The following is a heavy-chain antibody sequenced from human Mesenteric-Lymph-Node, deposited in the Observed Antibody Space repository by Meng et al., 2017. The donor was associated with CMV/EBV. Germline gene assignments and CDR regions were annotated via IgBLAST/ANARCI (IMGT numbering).Heavy chain of an antibody. Sequence: SVKVSCKASGGTFSSYAISWVRQAPGQGLEWMGGIIPIFGTANYAQKFQGRVTTTTDESTSTAYMELSSLRSEDTAVYYCARGGDCSSTSCLFDYWGQGTLVTVSS. CDR3: ARGGDCSSTSCLFDY. CDR2: IIPIFGTA. D-gene: IGHD2-2*01. J-gene: IGHJ4*02. V-gene: IGHV1-69*05. CDR1: GGTFSSYA.